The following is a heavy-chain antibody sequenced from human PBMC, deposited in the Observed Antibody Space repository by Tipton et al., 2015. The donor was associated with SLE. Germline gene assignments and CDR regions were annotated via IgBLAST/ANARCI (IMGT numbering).Heavy chain of an antibody. Sequence: TLSLTCSVSGGALSSGDYYWNWIRQPAGKGLEWIGRIHPTGNTNFNPALWSRVTMSLDTSKNQFSLTLSSVTAADTAMYYCAREGYSSGWYGDFDYWGQGTLVTVSS. V-gene: IGHV4-61*02. D-gene: IGHD6-19*01. J-gene: IGHJ4*02. CDR1: GGALSSGDYY. CDR2: IHPTGNT. CDR3: AREGYSSGWYGDFDY.